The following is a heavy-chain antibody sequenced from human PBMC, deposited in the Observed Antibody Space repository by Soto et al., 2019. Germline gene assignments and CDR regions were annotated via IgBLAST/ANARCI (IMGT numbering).Heavy chain of an antibody. D-gene: IGHD6-13*01. CDR2: ISYDGSNK. CDR1: GFTFSSYA. CDR3: AKSPFFSSPLDY. J-gene: IGHJ4*02. V-gene: IGHV3-30-3*01. Sequence: PGGSLRLSCAASGFTFSSYAVHWVRQAPGKGLEWVAVISYDGSNKYYADSVKGRFTISRDNSKNTLYLQMNSLRAEDTAVYYCAKSPFFSSPLDYWGQGTLVTVSS.